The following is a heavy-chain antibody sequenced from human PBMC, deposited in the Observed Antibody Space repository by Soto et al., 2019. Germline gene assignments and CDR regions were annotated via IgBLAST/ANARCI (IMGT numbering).Heavy chain of an antibody. Sequence: SVNVSCKSSGGTFSSYSISWVRQAPGQGLEWMGGIIPIFGTANYAQKFQGRVTITADKSTSTAYMELSSLRSEDTAVYYCAGEAMIDHKIDYWGQGTLVTVSS. D-gene: IGHD3-22*01. CDR1: GGTFSSYS. J-gene: IGHJ4*02. CDR3: AGEAMIDHKIDY. CDR2: IIPIFGTA. V-gene: IGHV1-69*06.